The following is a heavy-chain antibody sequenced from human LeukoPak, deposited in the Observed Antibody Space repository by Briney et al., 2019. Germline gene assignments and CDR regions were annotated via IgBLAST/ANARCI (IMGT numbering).Heavy chain of an antibody. CDR2: INSDGSST. D-gene: IGHD6-19*01. J-gene: IGHJ6*03. CDR3: ARDGQWLVPLYYYYMDV. CDR1: GFTFSSYW. V-gene: IGHV3-74*01. Sequence: PGGSLRLSCAASGFTFSSYWMHWVRQAPGKGLVWFSRINSDGSSTSYADSVKGRFTISRDIAKNTLYLQMNSLRAEDTAVYYCARDGQWLVPLYYYYMDVWGKGTTVTVSS.